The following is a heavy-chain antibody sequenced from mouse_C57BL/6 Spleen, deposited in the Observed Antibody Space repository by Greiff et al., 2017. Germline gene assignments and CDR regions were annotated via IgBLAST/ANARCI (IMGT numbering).Heavy chain of an antibody. J-gene: IGHJ2*01. CDR2: ISDGGSYT. D-gene: IGHD2-5*01. Sequence: EVMLVESGGGLVKPGGSLKLSCAASGFTFSSYAMSWVRQTPEKRLEWVATISDGGSYTYYPDNVKGRFTISRDNAKNNLYLQMSHLKSEDTAMYYCARTYYSKGGCFDYWGQGTTLTVSS. CDR3: ARTYYSKGGCFDY. CDR1: GFTFSSYA. V-gene: IGHV5-4*03.